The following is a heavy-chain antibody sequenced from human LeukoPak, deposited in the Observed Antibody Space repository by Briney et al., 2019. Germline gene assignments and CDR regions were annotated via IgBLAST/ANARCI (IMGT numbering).Heavy chain of an antibody. CDR2: INPGNGNT. J-gene: IGHJ4*02. D-gene: IGHD1-26*01. Sequence: ASVKVSCKASGYTFSSYAMHWVRQAPGQRLEWMGWINPGNGNTKYSQEFQGRVTISRDTSASTAYMELSRLRSDDTAVYYCARALSGSYLYYFDYWGQGTLVTVSS. CDR3: ARALSGSYLYYFDY. CDR1: GYTFSSYA. V-gene: IGHV1-3*01.